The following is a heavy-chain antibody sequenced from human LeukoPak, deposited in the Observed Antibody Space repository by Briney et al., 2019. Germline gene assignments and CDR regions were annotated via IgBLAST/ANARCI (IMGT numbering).Heavy chain of an antibody. D-gene: IGHD3-16*01. CDR3: VRFMRGTIGGDN. Sequence: GGSLRLSCAASGFTFSNYWMSWVRQAPGKGLEWVANIKHDGTEKYYVDSMKGRFTISRDNAKNSLYLQMNNLKAEDTAMYYCVRFMRGTIGGDNWGQGTLVTVSA. V-gene: IGHV3-7*01. J-gene: IGHJ4*02. CDR2: IKHDGTEK. CDR1: GFTFSNYW.